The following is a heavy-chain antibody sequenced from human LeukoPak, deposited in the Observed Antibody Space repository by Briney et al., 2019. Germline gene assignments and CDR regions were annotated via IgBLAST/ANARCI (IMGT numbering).Heavy chain of an antibody. CDR1: GFTFSSYS. Sequence: PGGSLRLSCAASGFTFSSYSMNWVRQAPGKGLEWVSSISSSSSYIYYADSVKGRFTISRDNAKNSLYLQMNSLRAEDTAVYYCARDPLYYYDSSGFWGQGTLVTVSS. J-gene: IGHJ4*02. CDR2: ISSSSSYI. CDR3: ARDPLYYYDSSGF. V-gene: IGHV3-21*01. D-gene: IGHD3-22*01.